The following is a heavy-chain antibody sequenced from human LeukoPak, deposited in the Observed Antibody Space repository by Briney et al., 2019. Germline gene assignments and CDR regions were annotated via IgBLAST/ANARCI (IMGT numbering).Heavy chain of an antibody. D-gene: IGHD6-19*01. CDR2: IKQDGSEK. CDR3: ARDGVLSVAGYYYYYGMDV. CDR1: GFTFSSYW. J-gene: IGHJ6*04. V-gene: IGHV3-7*03. Sequence: GGSLRLSCAAPGFTFSSYWMSWVRQAPGKGLEWVANIKQDGSEKYYVDSVKGRFTIPRDNAKNSLYLQMNSLRAEDTAVYYCARDGVLSVAGYYYYYGMDVWGKGTTVTVSS.